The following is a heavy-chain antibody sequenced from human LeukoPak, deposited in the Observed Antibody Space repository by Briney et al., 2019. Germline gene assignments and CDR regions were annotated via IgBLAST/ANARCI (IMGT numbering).Heavy chain of an antibody. CDR2: IKSKTDGGTT. CDR3: TTGRLYCSGGTCFY. CDR1: GFTFSNAW. Sequence: GGSLRLSCAASGFTFSNAWMSWVRQAPGKGLEWVGGIKSKTDGGTTDYAAPVKGRFTISRDDSKNTLYLQMNSLQTEDTAVYYCTTGRLYCSGGTCFYWGQEPWSPSPQ. J-gene: IGHJ4*01. V-gene: IGHV3-15*01. D-gene: IGHD2-15*01.